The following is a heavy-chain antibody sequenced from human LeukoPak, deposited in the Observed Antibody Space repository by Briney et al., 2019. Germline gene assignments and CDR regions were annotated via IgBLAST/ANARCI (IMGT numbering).Heavy chain of an antibody. J-gene: IGHJ5*02. D-gene: IGHD6-6*01. CDR2: IYYSGST. CDR3: ARDRFFSSSLYNWFDP. Sequence: SETLSLTCTVSGGSISSHYWGWIRQPPGKGLEWIGYIYYSGSTNYNPSLKSRVTISVDTSKNQFSLKLSSVTAADTAVYYCARDRFFSSSLYNWFDPWGQGTLVTVSS. V-gene: IGHV4-59*11. CDR1: GGSISSHY.